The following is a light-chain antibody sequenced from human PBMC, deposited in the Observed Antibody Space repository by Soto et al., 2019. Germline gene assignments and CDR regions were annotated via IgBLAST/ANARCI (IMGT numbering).Light chain of an antibody. J-gene: IGKJ5*01. V-gene: IGKV3-11*01. CDR2: DAS. Sequence: IVLTQSPTTLSLWPGETAVLSCRASQSISSSLSWYQQRPGQAPRFLIYDASNRAPGIPARFSGSGSGTVFTLTISSLEPEDFALYYCQQRSSWITFGQGTRLEIE. CDR3: QQRSSWIT. CDR1: QSISSS.